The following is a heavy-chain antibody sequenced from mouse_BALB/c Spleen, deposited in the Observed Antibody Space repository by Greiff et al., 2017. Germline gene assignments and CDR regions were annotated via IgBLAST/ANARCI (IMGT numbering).Heavy chain of an antibody. Sequence: DVMLVESGGGLVKPGGSLKLSCAASGFTFSSYAMSWVRQTPEKRLEWVASISSGGSTYYPDSVKGRFTISRDNARNILYLQMSSLRSEDTAMYYCARVRYEGFDYWGQGTTLTVSS. CDR3: ARVRYEGFDY. CDR1: GFTFSSYA. D-gene: IGHD2-10*02. J-gene: IGHJ2*01. CDR2: ISSGGST. V-gene: IGHV5-6-5*01.